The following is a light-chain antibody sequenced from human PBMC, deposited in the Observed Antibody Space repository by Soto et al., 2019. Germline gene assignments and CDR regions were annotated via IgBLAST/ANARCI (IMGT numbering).Light chain of an antibody. CDR1: SSNIGAGYD. CDR2: VNT. Sequence: QPVLTQPPSVSGAPGQRVIISCAGSSSNIGAGYDVHWYQQVPGTTPKLLIYVNTNRPSGVPDRFSGSKSGTSASLAITGLQTEDEADYYCQSYDSSLRGYVFGTGTKVTVL. V-gene: IGLV1-40*01. J-gene: IGLJ1*01. CDR3: QSYDSSLRGYV.